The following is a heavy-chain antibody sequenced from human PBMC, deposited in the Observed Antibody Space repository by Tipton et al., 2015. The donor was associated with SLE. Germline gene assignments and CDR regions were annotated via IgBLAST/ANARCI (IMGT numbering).Heavy chain of an antibody. CDR2: INHSGST. CDR1: GGSFSGYY. Sequence: TLSLTCAVYGGSFSGYYWSWIRQPPGKGLEWIGEINHSGSTNYNPSLKSRVTISVDTSKNQLSLKLSSVTAADTAVYYCARDRIAAAGPDWFDPWGQGTLVTVSS. J-gene: IGHJ5*02. CDR3: ARDRIAAAGPDWFDP. D-gene: IGHD6-13*01. V-gene: IGHV4-34*01.